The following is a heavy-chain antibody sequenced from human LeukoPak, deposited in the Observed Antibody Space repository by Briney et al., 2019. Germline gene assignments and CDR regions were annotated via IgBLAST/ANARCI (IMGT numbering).Heavy chain of an antibody. V-gene: IGHV3-23*01. Sequence: GGSLRLSCAASGFTFSNYAMNWVRQAPGKGLEWVSLISSSGANAYYADSVRGRFTISRDKSKNTVSLQMNSLRGEDTALYYCARQTDSRAFDVWGQGSMVTVSS. D-gene: IGHD1-14*01. CDR2: ISSSGANA. CDR3: ARQTDSRAFDV. CDR1: GFTFSNYA. J-gene: IGHJ3*01.